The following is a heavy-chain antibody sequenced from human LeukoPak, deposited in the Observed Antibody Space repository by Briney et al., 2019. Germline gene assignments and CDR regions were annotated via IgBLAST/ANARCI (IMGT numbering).Heavy chain of an antibody. Sequence: GASVKVSCKASGYTFTDYYIHWVRQAPGQGLEWMGWITPNSGATKFAQKFQGRVTMTSDTSISTAYMELSRLRSDDTAMYYCARVLVFRRVILDAFDIWGRGTMVTVSS. D-gene: IGHD3-10*01. CDR3: ARVLVFRRVILDAFDI. J-gene: IGHJ3*02. CDR2: ITPNSGAT. V-gene: IGHV1-2*02. CDR1: GYTFTDYY.